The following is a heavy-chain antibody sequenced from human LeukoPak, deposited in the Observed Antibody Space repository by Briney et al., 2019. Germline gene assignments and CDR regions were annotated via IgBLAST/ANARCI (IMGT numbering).Heavy chain of an antibody. V-gene: IGHV3-11*04. CDR3: VTESGWLFDY. CDR1: GFTFSDRY. D-gene: IGHD5-24*01. Sequence: GGSLRLSCAAAGFTFSDRYMSWIRQAPGKGMEWVAYISPNSNTIHYADSVKGRFTISRDNAKNSLFLQVNSLRAEDTAMYYCVTESGWLFDYWGQGTLVTVSS. CDR2: ISPNSNTI. J-gene: IGHJ4*02.